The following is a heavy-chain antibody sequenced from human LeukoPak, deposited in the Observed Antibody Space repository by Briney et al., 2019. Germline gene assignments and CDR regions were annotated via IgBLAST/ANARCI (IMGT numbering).Heavy chain of an antibody. D-gene: IGHD3-16*01. CDR3: ARFGSDSYGYKYYFDY. Sequence: SETLSLTCAVYGGSFSGYYWSWIRQPPGKGLEWIGEINHSGSTNYNPSLKSRVTISVDTSKNQFSLKLSSVTAADTAVYYCARFGSDSYGYKYYFDYWGQGARVTVSS. CDR2: INHSGST. CDR1: GGSFSGYY. J-gene: IGHJ4*02. V-gene: IGHV4-34*01.